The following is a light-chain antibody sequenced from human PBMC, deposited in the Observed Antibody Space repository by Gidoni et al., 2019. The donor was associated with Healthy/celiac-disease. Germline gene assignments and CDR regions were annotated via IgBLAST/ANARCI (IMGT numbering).Light chain of an antibody. CDR2: DAS. CDR1: QDISNY. J-gene: IGKJ2*01. V-gene: IGKV1-33*01. Sequence: DIQMTQSPSSLSASVGDRVTITCQASQDISNYLNWYQQKPGKAPKLLIYDASNLETGVPSRFIGSGSGTDFTFTISSLQPEDIATYYCQQYDNLLGYTFGQGTKLEIK. CDR3: QQYDNLLGYT.